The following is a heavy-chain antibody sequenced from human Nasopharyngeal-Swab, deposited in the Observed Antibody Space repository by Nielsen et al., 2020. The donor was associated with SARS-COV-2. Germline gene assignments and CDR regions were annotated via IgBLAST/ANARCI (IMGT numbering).Heavy chain of an antibody. CDR3: ARDMGATFGFDF. Sequence: ASVKVSCKTSGYTFTSYGVSWVRQAPGQGLVWMGWISPRYGYTNYEQKFQGRVTMTTDTSTSTAYMELRSLRSDDTAVYYCARDMGATFGFDFWGQGTMVTVSS. V-gene: IGHV1-18*01. CDR1: GYTFTSYG. J-gene: IGHJ3*01. D-gene: IGHD1-26*01. CDR2: ISPRYGYT.